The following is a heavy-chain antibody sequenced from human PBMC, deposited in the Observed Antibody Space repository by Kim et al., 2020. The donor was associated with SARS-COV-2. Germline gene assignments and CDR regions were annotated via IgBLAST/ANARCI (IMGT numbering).Heavy chain of an antibody. D-gene: IGHD4-17*01. CDR2: SEK. J-gene: IGHJ4*02. Sequence: SEKYYMDAARGRFTVSRDKARNSVFLQMNSLSAEDTAMYYCARGHYGRDYWGQGTVVTVSS. CDR3: ARGHYGRDY. V-gene: IGHV3-7*01.